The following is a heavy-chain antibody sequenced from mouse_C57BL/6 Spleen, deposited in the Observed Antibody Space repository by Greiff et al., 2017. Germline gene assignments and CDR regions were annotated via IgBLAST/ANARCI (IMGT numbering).Heavy chain of an antibody. CDR3: AREGYGSSYGDY. CDR1: GYAFTNYL. Sequence: QVQLQQSGAELVRPGTSVKVSCKASGYAFTNYLIEWVKQRPGQGLEWIGVINPGSGGTNYNEKFKGKATLTADKSSSTAYMQLSSLTSDDAAVYFCAREGYGSSYGDYWGQGTTLTVSS. D-gene: IGHD1-1*01. V-gene: IGHV1-54*01. J-gene: IGHJ2*01. CDR2: INPGSGGT.